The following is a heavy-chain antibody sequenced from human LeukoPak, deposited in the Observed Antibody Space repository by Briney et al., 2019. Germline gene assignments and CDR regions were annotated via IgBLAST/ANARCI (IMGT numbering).Heavy chain of an antibody. CDR3: ARAGYYYDSSGYYEGAYYFDY. Sequence: SETLSLTCTVSGGSISSYYWSWIRQHPGKGLEWIGYIYYSGSTNYNPSLKSRVTISVVTSKNQFSLKLSSVTAADTAVYYCARAGYYYDSSGYYEGAYYFDYWGQGTLVTVSS. CDR1: GGSISSYY. D-gene: IGHD3-22*01. CDR2: IYYSGST. V-gene: IGHV4-59*01. J-gene: IGHJ4*02.